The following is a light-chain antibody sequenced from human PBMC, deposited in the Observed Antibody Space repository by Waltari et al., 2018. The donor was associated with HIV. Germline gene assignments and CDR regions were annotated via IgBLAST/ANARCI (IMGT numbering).Light chain of an antibody. V-gene: IGLV2-14*03. CDR1: SSDVGGYNY. CDR2: DVT. CDR3: SAYTSSSTWV. Sequence: QSALTQPASVSGSPGQSITISCTGTSSDVGGYNYVSWYQQHPGKAPKLMIYDVTNRPASVSNRFSGSKSGNTASLTISGLQLEDEADYYCSAYTSSSTWVFGGGTKRTVL. J-gene: IGLJ3*02.